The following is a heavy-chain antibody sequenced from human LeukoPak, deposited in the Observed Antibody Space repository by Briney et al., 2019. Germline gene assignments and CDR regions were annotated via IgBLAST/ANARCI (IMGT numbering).Heavy chain of an antibody. D-gene: IGHD2-2*01. CDR3: AKDQVSADCSSTSCYPIFDY. CDR1: GFTVSSNY. V-gene: IGHV3-23*01. Sequence: GGSLRLSCAASGFTVSSNYMSWVRQAPGKGLEWVSAISGSGGSTSYADSVKGRFTISRDNSKNTLYLQMNSLRAEDTAVYYCAKDQVSADCSSTSCYPIFDYWGQGTLVTVSS. J-gene: IGHJ4*02. CDR2: ISGSGGST.